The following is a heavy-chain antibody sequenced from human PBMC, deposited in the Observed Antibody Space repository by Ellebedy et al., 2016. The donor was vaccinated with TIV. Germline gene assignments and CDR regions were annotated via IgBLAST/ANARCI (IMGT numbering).Heavy chain of an antibody. J-gene: IGHJ4*02. CDR2: INPSGGST. CDR1: GYTFSRYF. CDR3: ARDLFGGVTADY. V-gene: IGHV1-46*01. D-gene: IGHD3-16*01. Sequence: ASVKVSXXASGYTFSRYFMHWVRQAPGQGLEWMGIINPSGGSTSYAQKFQGRVTLTRDTSTSTVYMELSSLRSEGTAVYYCARDLFGGVTADYWGQGTLVTVSS.